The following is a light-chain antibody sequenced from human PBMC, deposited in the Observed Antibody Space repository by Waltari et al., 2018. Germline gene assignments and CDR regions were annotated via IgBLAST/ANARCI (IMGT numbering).Light chain of an antibody. Sequence: QSALTQPRSVSGSPGQSVTLSCTGSSNDVGSYRYVSWFQQYPGKAPQLIIQDVTTRPSGVPDRFSGSKADHTAYLAISGLQAGDEADYYCCSYAGSHTWVFGGGTTLTVL. CDR3: CSYAGSHTWV. CDR2: DVT. J-gene: IGLJ3*02. V-gene: IGLV2-11*01. CDR1: SNDVGSYRY.